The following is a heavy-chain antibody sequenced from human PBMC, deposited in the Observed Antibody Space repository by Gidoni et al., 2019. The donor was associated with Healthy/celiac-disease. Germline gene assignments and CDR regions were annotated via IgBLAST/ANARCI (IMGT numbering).Heavy chain of an antibody. CDR1: GFTVSSNY. CDR3: ARDHRGIAAAAIYYYGMDV. V-gene: IGHV3-66*01. J-gene: IGHJ6*02. D-gene: IGHD6-13*01. CDR2: IYSGGST. Sequence: RLSCAASGFTVSSNYMSWVRQAPGKGLEWVSVIYSGGSTYYDDSVKGRFTISRDNSKNTLYLQMNSLRAEDTAVYYCARDHRGIAAAAIYYYGMDVWGQGTTVTVSS.